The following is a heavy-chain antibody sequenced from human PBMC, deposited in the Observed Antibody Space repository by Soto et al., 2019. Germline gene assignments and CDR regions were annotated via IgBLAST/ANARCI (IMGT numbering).Heavy chain of an antibody. V-gene: IGHV4-34*01. D-gene: IGHD6-19*01. CDR1: GGSFSGYY. CDR2: INHSGST. Sequence: QVQLQQWGAGLLKPSETLSLTCAVYGGSFSGYYWGYIRQSPGKGLEWIGEINHSGSTNYNPSLKSRVTVSVDTAKNQFSLKLSSVTAADTAVYYCARGVAVACTWAHFDYWGQGALVTVSS. J-gene: IGHJ4*02. CDR3: ARGVAVACTWAHFDY.